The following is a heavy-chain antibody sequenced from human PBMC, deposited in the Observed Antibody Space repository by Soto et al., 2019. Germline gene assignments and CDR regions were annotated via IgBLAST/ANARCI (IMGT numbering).Heavy chain of an antibody. Sequence: QVQLVQSGAEVKRPGSSVKVSCKASGDTFNFYSINWVRQAPGLGLEWMGRVNPIVSMSNYAQKFQGRVTMPADKSTRTAYMELSSLRSEDTAMYYCASSYGSGYRAFDYWGQGALVTVSS. CDR2: VNPIVSMS. CDR3: ASSYGSGYRAFDY. D-gene: IGHD3-10*01. J-gene: IGHJ4*02. CDR1: GDTFNFYS. V-gene: IGHV1-69*02.